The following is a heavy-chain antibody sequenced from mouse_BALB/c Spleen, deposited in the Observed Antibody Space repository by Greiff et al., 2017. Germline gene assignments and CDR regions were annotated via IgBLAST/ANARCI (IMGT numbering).Heavy chain of an antibody. CDR1: GFTFSSYA. CDR2: ISSGGSYT. Sequence: EVKLVESGGGLVKPGGSLKLSCAASGFTFSSYAMSWVRQSPEKRLEWVAEISSGGSYTYYPDTVTGRFTISRDNAKNTLYLEMSSLRSEDTAMYYCARAATVVGVDYWGQGTSVTVSS. J-gene: IGHJ4*01. D-gene: IGHD1-1*01. V-gene: IGHV5-9-4*01. CDR3: ARAATVVGVDY.